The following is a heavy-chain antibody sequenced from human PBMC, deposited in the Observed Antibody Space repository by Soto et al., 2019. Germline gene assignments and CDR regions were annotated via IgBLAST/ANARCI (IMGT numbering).Heavy chain of an antibody. J-gene: IGHJ4*02. D-gene: IGHD4-4*01. CDR1: GFTFSSYD. CDR3: ARSKPGSYYFDY. Sequence: GGSLRLSCAASGFTFSSYDMHWVRQATGKGLEWVSAIGTAGDTYYPGSVKGRFTISRENAKNSLYLQMNSLRAGDTAVYYCARSKPGSYYFDYWGQGTLVTVSS. V-gene: IGHV3-13*01. CDR2: IGTAGDT.